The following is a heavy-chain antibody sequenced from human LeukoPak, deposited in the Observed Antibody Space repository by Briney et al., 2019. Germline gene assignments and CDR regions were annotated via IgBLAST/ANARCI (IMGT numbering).Heavy chain of an antibody. D-gene: IGHD3-22*01. CDR2: ISAYNGNT. V-gene: IGHV1-18*01. CDR3: ARGNYDSSGYYGVIDY. CDR1: GYTFTSYG. Sequence: ASVKVSCKASGYTFTSYGISWVRQAPGQGLEWMGWISAYNGNTNYAQKLQGRVTMTTDTSTSTAYMELSSLRSEDTAVYYCARGNYDSSGYYGVIDYWGQGTLVTVSS. J-gene: IGHJ4*02.